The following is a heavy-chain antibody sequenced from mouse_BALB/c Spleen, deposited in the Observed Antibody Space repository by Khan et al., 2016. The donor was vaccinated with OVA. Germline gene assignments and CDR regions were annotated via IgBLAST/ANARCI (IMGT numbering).Heavy chain of an antibody. CDR2: INTHSGVP. D-gene: IGHD2-12*01. CDR3: ARGGAAYYRDEESAMEY. V-gene: IGHV9-4*02. CDR1: GYTFTTAG. J-gene: IGHJ4*01. Sequence: QIQLVQSGPELKKPGETVRISCKASGYTFTTAGIQWVQKMPGKGLKWIGWINTHSGVPKYAEDFKGRFAFSLEISVSTTYLQITNLKNEDTATYFCARGGAAYYRDEESAMEYWGQGNSVTVSS.